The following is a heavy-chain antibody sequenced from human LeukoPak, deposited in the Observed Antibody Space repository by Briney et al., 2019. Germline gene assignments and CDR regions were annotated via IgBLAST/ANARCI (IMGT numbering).Heavy chain of an antibody. CDR1: GGSFSGYH. Sequence: SGTLSLTCGVHGGSFSGYHWTWIRQRPGKGLEWIGDINHSGTTHYSPPLKSRVTMSVDKSNNHFSLNLHAVTAADTAVYYCARELGYCTNGVCYTGGYFDYWGQGTLVTVSS. D-gene: IGHD2-8*01. CDR3: ARELGYCTNGVCYTGGYFDY. V-gene: IGHV4-34*01. J-gene: IGHJ4*02. CDR2: INHSGTT.